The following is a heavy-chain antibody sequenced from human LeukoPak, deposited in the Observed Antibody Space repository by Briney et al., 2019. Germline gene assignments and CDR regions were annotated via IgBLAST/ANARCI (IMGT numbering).Heavy chain of an antibody. J-gene: IGHJ4*02. CDR2: IIPIFGTA. Sequence: SVTVSCKASGGTFSSYAISWVRQAPGQGLEWMGRIIPIFGTANYAQKFQGRVTITTDESTSTAYMELSSLRSEDTAAYYCARGPMIVVVRFDYWGQGTLVTVSS. CDR3: ARGPMIVVVRFDY. D-gene: IGHD3-22*01. V-gene: IGHV1-69*05. CDR1: GGTFSSYA.